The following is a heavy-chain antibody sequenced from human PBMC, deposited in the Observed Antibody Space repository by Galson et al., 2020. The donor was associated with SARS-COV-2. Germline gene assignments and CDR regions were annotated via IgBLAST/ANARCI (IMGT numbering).Heavy chain of an antibody. J-gene: IGHJ4*02. CDR1: ARSISSAGYY. V-gene: IGHV4-31*03. CDR2: IYYSGST. CDR3: ARGRLGVVVITQLDY. D-gene: IGHD3-22*01. Sequence: SSETLSLTCTVSARSISSAGYYWSWIRQHPGKGLECIGYIYYSGSTYYNPSLKSRVTISVDTSKNQFSLTLSSVTAADTAVYYCARGRLGVVVITQLDYWGQGTLVTVSS.